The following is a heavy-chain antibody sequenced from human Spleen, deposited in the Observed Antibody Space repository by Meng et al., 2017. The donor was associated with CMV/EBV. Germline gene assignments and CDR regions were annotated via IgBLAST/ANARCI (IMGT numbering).Heavy chain of an antibody. J-gene: IGHJ4*02. CDR2: ISGSGGST. D-gene: IGHD2-15*01. CDR3: ARSRYCSGGGCYSDY. Sequence: GGSLRLSCAASGFTFSSYAMSWVRQAPGKGLEWVSAISGSGGSTYYADSVKGRFTISRDNSKNTLYLQMSSLRAEDTALYYCARSRYCSGGGCYSDYWGQGTLVTVSS. CDR1: GFTFSSYA. V-gene: IGHV3-23*01.